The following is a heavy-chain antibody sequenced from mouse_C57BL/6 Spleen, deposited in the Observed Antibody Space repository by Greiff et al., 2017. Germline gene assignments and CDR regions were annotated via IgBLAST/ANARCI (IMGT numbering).Heavy chain of an antibody. CDR1: GFTFSDYY. CDR3: ARQPERSSGAMDY. V-gene: IGHV5-12*01. D-gene: IGHD1-1*01. Sequence: EVQLVESGGGLVQPGGSLKLSCAASGFTFSDYYMYWVRQTPEKRLEWVAYISNGGGSTYYPDTVKGRFTISRDNAKNTLYLQMSRLKSEDTAMYYCARQPERSSGAMDYWGQGTSVTVSS. J-gene: IGHJ4*01. CDR2: ISNGGGST.